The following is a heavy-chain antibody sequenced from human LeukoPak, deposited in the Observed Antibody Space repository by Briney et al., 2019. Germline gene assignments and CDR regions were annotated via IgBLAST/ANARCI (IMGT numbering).Heavy chain of an antibody. CDR2: ISNDGSDK. CDR3: VREGTYFFASGSFQGYYFDN. Sequence: GGSLRLSCAASGFTFNTYGMNWVRQAPGKGLEWVAVISNDGSDKHHADSVKGRFTVSRDNSKHTVYLQMDRLRVEDTAIYYCVREGTYFFASGSFQGYYFDNWGQGTLVTVSS. J-gene: IGHJ4*02. V-gene: IGHV3-30*03. CDR1: GFTFNTYG. D-gene: IGHD3-10*01.